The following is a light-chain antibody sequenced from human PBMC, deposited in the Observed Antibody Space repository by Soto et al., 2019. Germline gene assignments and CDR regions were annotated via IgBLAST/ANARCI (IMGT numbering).Light chain of an antibody. Sequence: QSVLTQPASVSGSPGQSITISCTGTNSDIGAYVFVSWYQQHPGKAPKLMIYKVSNRPSGVSNRFSGSKSGNTASLTISGLQAEDESDYYCSAYTTNSTVIFGGGTKLTVL. CDR3: SAYTTNSTVI. CDR2: KVS. CDR1: NSDIGAYVF. J-gene: IGLJ2*01. V-gene: IGLV2-14*01.